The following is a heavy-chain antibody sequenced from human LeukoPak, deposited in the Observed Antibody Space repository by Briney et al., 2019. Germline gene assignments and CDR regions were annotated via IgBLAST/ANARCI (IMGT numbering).Heavy chain of an antibody. CDR2: ISAYNGNT. D-gene: IGHD5-12*01. J-gene: IGHJ5*02. Sequence: ASVKVSCKASGYTFTSYGISWVRQAPGQGLEWMGWISAYNGNTNYAQKLQGRVTMTTDTSTSTAYMELRSLRSDDTAVYYCARVKGIVATGYNWFDPWGQGTLVTVSS. CDR3: ARVKGIVATGYNWFDP. V-gene: IGHV1-18*01. CDR1: GYTFTSYG.